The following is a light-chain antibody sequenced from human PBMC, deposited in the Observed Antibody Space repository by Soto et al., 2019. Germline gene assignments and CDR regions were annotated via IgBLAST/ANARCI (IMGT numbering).Light chain of an antibody. V-gene: IGKV3D-20*02. CDR1: QSVTSTY. Sequence: EMVLTQCPGTLSVSPGERASVSCRASQSVTSTYLAWYQHKPGQAPRLLIYGASSRATGIPARFSGSGSGTDFTLTINSLEPEDFAVYYCQPRNYWPITFGQGTRLEI. CDR3: QPRNYWPIT. J-gene: IGKJ5*01. CDR2: GAS.